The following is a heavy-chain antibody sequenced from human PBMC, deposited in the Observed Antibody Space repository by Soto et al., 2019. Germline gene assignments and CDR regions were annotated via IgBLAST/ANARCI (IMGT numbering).Heavy chain of an antibody. CDR1: GFTFSSYA. Sequence: HPXGALSLSCSASGFTFSSYAMSWVRQAPGRGLEWVSAISGSGGSTYYADSVKGRFTISRDNSKNTLYLQMNSLRAEDTAVYYCAKGLPPRGYSYGYLPLEDYYGMEVWGKGTTVTVS. CDR3: AKGLPPRGYSYGYLPLEDYYGMEV. V-gene: IGHV3-23*01. D-gene: IGHD5-18*01. J-gene: IGHJ6*04. CDR2: ISGSGGST.